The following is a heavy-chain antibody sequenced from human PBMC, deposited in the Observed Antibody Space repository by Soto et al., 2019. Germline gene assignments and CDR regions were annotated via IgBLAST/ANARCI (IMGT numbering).Heavy chain of an antibody. J-gene: IGHJ6*03. CDR3: AKDFGYSGSARYYMDA. CDR1: GIPFSSYC. D-gene: IGHD5-12*01. CDR2: ISYDGSSK. Sequence: SLRLSCAASGIPFSSYCLHWGRPAPGKGVEWVEVISYDGSSKYYADSVKGRLTISRDNSKNTLYLQMNSLRAEDTAVYYCAKDFGYSGSARYYMDAWGKGTTLTVSS. V-gene: IGHV3-30*18.